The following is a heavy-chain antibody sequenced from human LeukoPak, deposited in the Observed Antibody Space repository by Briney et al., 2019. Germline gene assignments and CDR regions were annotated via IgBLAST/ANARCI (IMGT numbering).Heavy chain of an antibody. V-gene: IGHV3-23*01. CDR2: ISGDAGRT. CDR1: GFTFSSYG. CDR3: AKGGGYDFRYYYYYMDV. J-gene: IGHJ6*03. Sequence: AGGSLRLSCAASGFTFSSYGMNWVRQAPGKGLEWVSGISGDAGRTYYADSVKGRFTIYRDNSKNTLYLQMNSLRAEDTAVYYCAKGGGYDFRYYYYYMDVWGKGTTVTVSS. D-gene: IGHD5-12*01.